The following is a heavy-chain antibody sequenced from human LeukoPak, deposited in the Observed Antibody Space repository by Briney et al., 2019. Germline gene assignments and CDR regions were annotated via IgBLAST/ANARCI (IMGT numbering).Heavy chain of an antibody. D-gene: IGHD2-2*01. CDR2: IRYDGSNK. V-gene: IGHV3-30*02. J-gene: IGHJ4*02. Sequence: GGSLRLSCAASGFTFSSYGMHWVRQAPGKGLEWVAFIRYDGSNKYYAVSVKGRFTISRDNSKNTLYLQMNSLRAEDTAVYYCAKDRARYCSSTSCYLFDYWGQGTLVTVSS. CDR1: GFTFSSYG. CDR3: AKDRARYCSSTSCYLFDY.